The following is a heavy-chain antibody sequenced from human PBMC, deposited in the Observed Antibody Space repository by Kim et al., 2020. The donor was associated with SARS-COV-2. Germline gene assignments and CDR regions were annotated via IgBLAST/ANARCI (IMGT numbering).Heavy chain of an antibody. V-gene: IGHV4-59*01. CDR3: AREYRIAARQVKWFDP. CDR2: IYYSGST. CDR1: GGSISSYY. D-gene: IGHD6-6*01. J-gene: IGHJ5*02. Sequence: SETLSLTCTVSGGSISSYYWSWIRQPPGKGLEWIGYIYYSGSTNYNPSLKSRVTISVDTSKNQFSLKLSSVTAADTAVYYCAREYRIAARQVKWFDPWGQGTLVTVSS.